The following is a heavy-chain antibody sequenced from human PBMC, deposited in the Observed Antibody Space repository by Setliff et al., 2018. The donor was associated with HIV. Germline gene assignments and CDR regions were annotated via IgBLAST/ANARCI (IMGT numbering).Heavy chain of an antibody. CDR3: ATRGELLGRRASTVTVYYYYLDV. D-gene: IGHD4-17*01. J-gene: IGHJ6*03. Sequence: SVKVSCKASGNTLRNNAIGWVRQAPGQGLEWMGSLIPVLGEPHYAQGFQGRVTISADESTNTAHMELRSLTSEDTAAYYCATRGELLGRRASTVTVYYYYLDVWGNGTTVTVSS. CDR2: LIPVLGEP. CDR1: GNTLRNNA. V-gene: IGHV1-69*11.